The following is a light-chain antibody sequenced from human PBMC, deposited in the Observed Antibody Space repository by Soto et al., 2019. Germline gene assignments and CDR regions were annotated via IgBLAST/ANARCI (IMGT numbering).Light chain of an antibody. Sequence: MTQCPTTLSVSRGERATLACRGSESVSRNLAWYQQKPGQAPRLLIYDASTRATGIPDRFSGGGSGTEFTLTISSLQSEDFVVYYCQQYNSWPPTTSGHGIRLEIK. CDR3: QQYNSWPPTT. J-gene: IGKJ5*01. CDR1: ESVSRN. V-gene: IGKV3-15*01. CDR2: DAS.